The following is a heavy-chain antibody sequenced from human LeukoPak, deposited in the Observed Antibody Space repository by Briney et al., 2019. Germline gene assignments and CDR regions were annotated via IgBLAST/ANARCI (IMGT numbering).Heavy chain of an antibody. D-gene: IGHD1-14*01. CDR2: IYHSGST. CDR1: GGSISSSNW. V-gene: IGHV4-4*02. J-gene: IGHJ6*02. CDR3: ARGTPDPYYYYYYGMDV. Sequence: SETLSLTCAVSGGSISSSNWWSWVRQPPGKGLEWIGEIYHSGSTNYNPSLKSRVTISVDKSKNQFSLKLSSVTAADTAVYYCARGTPDPYYYYYYGMDVWGQGTTVTVSS.